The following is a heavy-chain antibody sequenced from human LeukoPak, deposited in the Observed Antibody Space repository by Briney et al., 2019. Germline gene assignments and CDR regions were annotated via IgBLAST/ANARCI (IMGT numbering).Heavy chain of an antibody. Sequence: ASVKVSCKASGGTFSSYAISWVRQAPGQGLEWMGWISAYNGNTNYAQKFQGRVTMTRDTSTSTVYMELSSLRSEDTAVYYCAGGRELDYWGQGTLVTVSS. D-gene: IGHD1-26*01. V-gene: IGHV1-18*01. CDR3: AGGRELDY. CDR1: GGTFSSYA. CDR2: ISAYNGNT. J-gene: IGHJ4*02.